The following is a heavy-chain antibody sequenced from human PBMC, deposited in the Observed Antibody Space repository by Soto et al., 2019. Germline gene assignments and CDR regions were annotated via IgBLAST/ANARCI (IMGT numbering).Heavy chain of an antibody. CDR1: GGSVNSGSYC. J-gene: IGHJ4*02. CDR3: ARRYSTSSGYFDY. Sequence: PSDPLSLTCTVSGGSVNSGSYCWSCSRQPPGKGLEWVVYIYFSGSTNYNPSLKSRVTISVDTSKNQFSLKLTSVTAADTAVYSCARRYSTSSGYFDYWGLGTLVTVSS. CDR2: IYFSGST. D-gene: IGHD6-6*01. V-gene: IGHV4-61*01.